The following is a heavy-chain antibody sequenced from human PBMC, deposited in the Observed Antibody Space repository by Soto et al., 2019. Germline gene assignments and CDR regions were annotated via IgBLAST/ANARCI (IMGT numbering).Heavy chain of an antibody. CDR3: GTVRGSWYLDY. V-gene: IGHV4-30-4*01. CDR1: GASISSGDYY. CDR2: IYYSETT. J-gene: IGHJ4*02. Sequence: QVQLQESGPGLVKPSQTLSLTCTVSGASISSGDYYWSWIRQPPGKGLEWIGYIYYSETTYYNPSLKSRVTISVDTSRNQFSLKLSSVTAADTAVYYCGTVRGSWYLDYWGQGTLVTVSS. D-gene: IGHD6-13*01.